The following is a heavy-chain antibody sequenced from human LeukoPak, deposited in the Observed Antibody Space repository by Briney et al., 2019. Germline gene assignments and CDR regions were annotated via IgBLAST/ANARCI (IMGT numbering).Heavy chain of an antibody. J-gene: IGHJ1*01. D-gene: IGHD6-13*01. CDR1: GFTFSSYA. CDR3: AKPKVAAAGILAEYFQH. V-gene: IGHV3-23*01. CDR2: ISGSGGST. Sequence: GGSLRLSCAASGFTFSSYAMSWVRQAPGKGLEWVSAISGSGGSTYYADSVKGRFTISRDNSKNTLYLQMNSLRAEDTAVYYCAKPKVAAAGILAEYFQHWGQGTLVTVSS.